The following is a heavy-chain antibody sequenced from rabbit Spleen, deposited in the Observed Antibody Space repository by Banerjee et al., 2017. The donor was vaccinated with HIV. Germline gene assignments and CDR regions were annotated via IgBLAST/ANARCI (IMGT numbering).Heavy chain of an antibody. J-gene: IGHJ6*01. D-gene: IGHD8-1*01. CDR1: GVSFSGDSY. CDR2: IDSGSSGFT. Sequence: QEQLEESGGDLVKPGASLTLTCIASGVSFSGDSYMCWVRQAPGKGLVWIACIDSGSSGFTYFASWAKGRFTISKTSSTTVTLQMTSLTAADTATYFCARDAGTSFSTYGMDLWGPGTLVTVS. CDR3: ARDAGTSFSTYGMDL. V-gene: IGHV1S45*01.